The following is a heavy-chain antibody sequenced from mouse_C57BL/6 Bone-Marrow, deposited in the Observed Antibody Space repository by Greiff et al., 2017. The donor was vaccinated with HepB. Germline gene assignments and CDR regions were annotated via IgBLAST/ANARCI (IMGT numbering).Heavy chain of an antibody. CDR3: ARGIYHDYDAAWFAY. D-gene: IGHD2-4*01. CDR2: ISSGSSTI. Sequence: EVQLVESGGGLVKPGGSLKLSCAASGFTFSDYGMHWVRQAPEKGLEWVAYISSGSSTIYYADTVKGRFTISRDNAKNTLFLQMISLRSEDTAMYYCARGIYHDYDAAWFAYWGQGTLVTVSA. V-gene: IGHV5-17*01. CDR1: GFTFSDYG. J-gene: IGHJ3*01.